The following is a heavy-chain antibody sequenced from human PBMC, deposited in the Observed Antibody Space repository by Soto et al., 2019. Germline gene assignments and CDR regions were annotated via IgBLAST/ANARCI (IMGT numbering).Heavy chain of an antibody. CDR3: ARVPNWNYGGYNWFDP. Sequence: ASVKVSCKASGYTFTGYYMHWVRQAPGQGLEWMGWINPNSGGTNYAQKFQGRVTMTRDTSISTAYMELSSLRSEDTAVYYCARVPNWNYGGYNWFDPWGQGTLVTVSS. D-gene: IGHD1-7*01. CDR1: GYTFTGYY. CDR2: INPNSGGT. J-gene: IGHJ5*02. V-gene: IGHV1-2*02.